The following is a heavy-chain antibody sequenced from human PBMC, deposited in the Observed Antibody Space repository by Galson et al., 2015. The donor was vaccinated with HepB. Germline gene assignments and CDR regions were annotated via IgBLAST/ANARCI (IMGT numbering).Heavy chain of an antibody. Sequence: SVKVSCKASGYTFTSYGISWVRQAPGQGLEWMGWISAYNGNTNYAQKLQGRVTMTTDTSTSTAYMELRSLRSDDTAVYYCARGPGRIVGTYYYYGMDVWGQGTTVTVSS. D-gene: IGHD1-26*01. CDR1: GYTFTSYG. CDR2: ISAYNGNT. V-gene: IGHV1-18*01. CDR3: ARGPGRIVGTYYYYGMDV. J-gene: IGHJ6*02.